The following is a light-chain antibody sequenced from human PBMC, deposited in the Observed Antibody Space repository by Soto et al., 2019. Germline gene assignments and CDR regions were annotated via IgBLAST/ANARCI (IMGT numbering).Light chain of an antibody. CDR3: QQLKSYPLT. CDR2: AAS. Sequence: DIQLTQSPSLLSASVGDRVTITCRASQGISSYLAWYQEKPGKAPNLLIYAASALQSGVPSRFSGSGSGTEFTLTISSLQPEDFATYYCQQLKSYPLTFGGGTKV. CDR1: QGISSY. J-gene: IGKJ4*01. V-gene: IGKV1-9*01.